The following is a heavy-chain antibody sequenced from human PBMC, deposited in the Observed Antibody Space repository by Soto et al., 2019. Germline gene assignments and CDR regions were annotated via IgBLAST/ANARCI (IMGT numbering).Heavy chain of an antibody. Sequence: EVQVLESGGGLVQPGGSLRLSCAASGFTFSSNAMSWVRQAAGKGLEWVSAISDRGGATYYADSVKGRFTISRDNSKNTLYLQVNSLRAEDTAVYYCAKHLMATVTKGGLDYWGQGTLVTVSS. V-gene: IGHV3-23*01. CDR2: ISDRGGAT. D-gene: IGHD4-17*01. CDR1: GFTFSSNA. CDR3: AKHLMATVTKGGLDY. J-gene: IGHJ4*02.